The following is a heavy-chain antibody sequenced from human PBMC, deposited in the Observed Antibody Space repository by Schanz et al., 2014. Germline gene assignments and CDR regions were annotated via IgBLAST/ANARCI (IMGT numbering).Heavy chain of an antibody. CDR1: GYTFTAYF. CDR2: INPNTGAT. V-gene: IGHV1-2*06. Sequence: QVLLVQSGAEVKQPGASVKVSCKASGYTFTAYFIHWVRQAPGQGLEWMGRINPNTGATNFAQKFQGRVTMTRDTSITTAYMDLSGLTSDDTAVYYCAREKGRGYSGLSWGQGTLLAVSS. J-gene: IGHJ5*02. D-gene: IGHD5-12*01. CDR3: AREKGRGYSGLS.